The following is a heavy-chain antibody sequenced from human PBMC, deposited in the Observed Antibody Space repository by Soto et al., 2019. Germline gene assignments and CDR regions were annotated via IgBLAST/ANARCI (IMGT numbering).Heavy chain of an antibody. CDR1: LDTFACNY. Sequence: GWVXGSFRAGLDTFACNYIQCRLRAAGQGFEGMGWINPKSGGTNYPQKFQGRVTMTRDKSLSTVYMLMTSLTSEDTAVYYCARDTEKARRREAFEYWGQGTLVTVSS. V-gene: IGHV1-2*02. D-gene: IGHD4-17*01. CDR3: ARDTEKARRREAFEY. J-gene: IGHJ4*02. CDR2: INPKSGGT.